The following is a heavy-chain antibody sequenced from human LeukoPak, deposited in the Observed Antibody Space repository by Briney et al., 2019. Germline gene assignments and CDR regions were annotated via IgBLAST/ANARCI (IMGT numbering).Heavy chain of an antibody. CDR2: ISGSGGST. D-gene: IGHD3-22*01. Sequence: GGALRLSCAASGCTFSSYAMSWVRQAPGKGLEWVSAISGSGGSTYYADSVKGRFTISRDNSKNTLYLQMNSLRAEDTAVYYCAKVDTYYYDSSGNFDYWGQGTLVTVSS. V-gene: IGHV3-23*01. CDR1: GCTFSSYA. CDR3: AKVDTYYYDSSGNFDY. J-gene: IGHJ4*02.